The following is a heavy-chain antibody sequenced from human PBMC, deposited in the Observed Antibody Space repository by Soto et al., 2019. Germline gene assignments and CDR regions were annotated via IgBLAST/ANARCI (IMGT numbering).Heavy chain of an antibody. V-gene: IGHV1-69*08. D-gene: IGHD3-22*01. Sequence: QVQLAQSGAEVKKPGSSVKVSCKASGGTFSSYTISWVRQAPGQGLEWMGRIIPTLAIANYAQKFQGRVTISADKSTSTAYMELSSLRSEDTAVYYCARDIGRFDSRGKKDYWGPGTLVTVSS. CDR3: ARDIGRFDSRGKKDY. J-gene: IGHJ4*02. CDR2: IIPTLAIA. CDR1: GGTFSSYT.